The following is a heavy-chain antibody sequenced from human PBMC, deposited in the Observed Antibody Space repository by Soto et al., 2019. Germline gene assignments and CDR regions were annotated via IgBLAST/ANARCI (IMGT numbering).Heavy chain of an antibody. J-gene: IGHJ6*02. CDR3: ARDHLSKNYYYYGMDV. CDR1: GDRVSSNSAA. CDR2: TYYSSKWYN. Sequence: SQTLSLTCAISGDRVSSNSAACNWIRQSPSRILEWLGRTYYSSKWYNDYAVSVKSRITINPDTSNNQFSLQLNSVTPEDTAVYYCARDHLSKNYYYYGMDVWGQGTTVTVSS. V-gene: IGHV6-1*01.